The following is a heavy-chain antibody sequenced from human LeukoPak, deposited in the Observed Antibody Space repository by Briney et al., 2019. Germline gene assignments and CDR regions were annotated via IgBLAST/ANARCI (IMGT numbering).Heavy chain of an antibody. CDR2: IIPNFGTA. J-gene: IGHJ4*02. Sequence: ASVKVSCKASGGTFSSYAISWVRQAPGQGLEWMGGIIPNFGTANYAQKFQGRVTITTDESTSTAYMELSSLRSEDTAVYYCARAGYCSSTSCYGAWDYWGQGTLVTVSS. CDR1: GGTFSSYA. V-gene: IGHV1-69*05. D-gene: IGHD2-2*01. CDR3: ARAGYCSSTSCYGAWDY.